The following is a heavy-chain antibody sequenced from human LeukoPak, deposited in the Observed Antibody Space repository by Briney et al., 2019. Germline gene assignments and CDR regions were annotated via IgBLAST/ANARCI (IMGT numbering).Heavy chain of an antibody. J-gene: IGHJ4*02. V-gene: IGHV3-48*03. D-gene: IGHD4-23*01. CDR2: ISSSGYTI. Sequence: GGSLRLSCAASGFTFSSYEMNWVRQAPGKGLEWVSYISSSGYTIRNADSVKGRFTISRDNSKNTLYLQMNSLRAEDTAVYYCARVYGGKVDYWGQGTLVTVSS. CDR3: ARVYGGKVDY. CDR1: GFTFSSYE.